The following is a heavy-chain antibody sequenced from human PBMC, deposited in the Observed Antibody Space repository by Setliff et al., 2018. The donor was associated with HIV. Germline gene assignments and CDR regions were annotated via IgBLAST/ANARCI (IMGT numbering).Heavy chain of an antibody. J-gene: IGHJ4*02. CDR1: GGSIRSSSSY. V-gene: IGHV4-39*07. CDR2: IYYSGST. D-gene: IGHD2-21*02. CDR3: ARGEFYCGTDCYWSSFDY. Sequence: PSETLSLTCTVSGGSIRSSSSYWGWIRQPPGKGLEWIGIIYYSGSTNYNPSLRSRVTISVDTSKNHFSLRLSSVTAADTAVYYCARGEFYCGTDCYWSSFDYWGQGILVTVSS.